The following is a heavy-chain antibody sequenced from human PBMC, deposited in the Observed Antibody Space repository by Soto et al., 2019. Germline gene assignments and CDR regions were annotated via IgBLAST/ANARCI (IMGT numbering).Heavy chain of an antibody. V-gene: IGHV3-30-3*01. J-gene: IGHJ4*02. CDR2: ISYDGSNK. CDR3: ARDGRYSYGGYYFDY. D-gene: IGHD5-18*01. Sequence: QVPLVESGGGVVQPGRSLRLSCAASGFTFSSYAMHWVRQAPGKGLEWVAVISYDGSNKYYADSVKGRFTISRDNSKNTLYLQMNSLRAEDTCVYYCARDGRYSYGGYYFDYWGQGTLVTVSS. CDR1: GFTFSSYA.